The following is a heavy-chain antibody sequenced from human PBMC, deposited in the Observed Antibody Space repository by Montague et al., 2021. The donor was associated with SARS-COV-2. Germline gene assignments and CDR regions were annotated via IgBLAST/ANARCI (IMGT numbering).Heavy chain of an antibody. D-gene: IGHD7-27*01. CDR2: IDWDDDK. CDR1: GFSLSTSGMC. J-gene: IGHJ4*02. Sequence: PALVTPTQTLTLTCTFSGFSLSTSGMCVSWIRQPPGKALEWLPRIDWDDDKYYSTSLKTRLTISKGTSKNQVVLTMTNMDPVDTATYYCARDWGCTHFDYWGQGTLVTVSS. V-gene: IGHV2-70*11. CDR3: ARDWGCTHFDY.